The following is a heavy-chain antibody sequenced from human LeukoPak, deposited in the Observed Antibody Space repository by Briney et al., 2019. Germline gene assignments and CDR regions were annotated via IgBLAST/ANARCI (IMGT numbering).Heavy chain of an antibody. CDR3: ARADYYDSRAVDY. Sequence: SETLSLTCAVSGGSISSGGYSWSWIRQPPGKGLEWIGYFFHRGSIYYNPSLKSRVTISVDRSKNQFSLKLSSVTAADTAVYYCARADYYDSRAVDYWGQGTLVTVSS. V-gene: IGHV4-30-2*01. D-gene: IGHD3-22*01. CDR2: FFHRGSI. CDR1: GGSISSGGYS. J-gene: IGHJ4*02.